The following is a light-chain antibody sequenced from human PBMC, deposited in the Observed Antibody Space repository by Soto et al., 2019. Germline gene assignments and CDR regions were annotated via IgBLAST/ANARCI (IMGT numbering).Light chain of an antibody. CDR1: SGSVSITSY. Sequence: QTVVTQEPSISVSPGGTVTLTCGLTSGSVSITSYPSWSQQTPGQAPRTLIYSTNTRSSGVSDRFSGSILGSKAALTITGAQAADESHYYCALYLGGGITVFGGGTQLTVL. CDR2: STN. J-gene: IGLJ3*02. CDR3: ALYLGGGITV. V-gene: IGLV8-61*01.